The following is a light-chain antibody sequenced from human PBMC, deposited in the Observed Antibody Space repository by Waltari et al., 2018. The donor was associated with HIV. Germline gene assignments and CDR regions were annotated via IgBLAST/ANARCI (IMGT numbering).Light chain of an antibody. V-gene: IGKV3-15*01. CDR2: GAS. J-gene: IGKJ2*01. Sequence: ERVMTQYTTTLSVSPGERATLSCRSSQPVDSDLAWYQQRPGQPPRLLISGASTRATCIPAMFSGSGSGTEFTLTINSLQSEDFAVYYCQQYNNWPYTFGQGTRLDIK. CDR1: QPVDSD. CDR3: QQYNNWPYT.